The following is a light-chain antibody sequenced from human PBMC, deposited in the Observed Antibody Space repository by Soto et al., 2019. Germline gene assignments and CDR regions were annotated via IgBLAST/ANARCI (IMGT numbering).Light chain of an antibody. Sequence: QSALRQPASVSGSPGQSITISCTGTSSDVGGYNHVSWYQIHPGKAPKLIIYEVTSRPSGVSYRFSGSKSGNSASLTISGLQAEDEADYYCSSYASSSSYVFGGGTKVTVL. V-gene: IGLV2-14*01. CDR1: SSDVGGYNH. CDR3: SSYASSSSYV. CDR2: EVT. J-gene: IGLJ1*01.